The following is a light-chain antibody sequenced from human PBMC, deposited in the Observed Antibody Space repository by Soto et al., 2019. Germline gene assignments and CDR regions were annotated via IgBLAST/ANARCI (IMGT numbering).Light chain of an antibody. CDR1: SSDIGAYNY. J-gene: IGLJ3*02. CDR2: EVT. CDR3: SAYRRGSTWE. V-gene: IGLV2-14*01. Sequence: QSALTQPASVSGSPGQSITISCTGTSSDIGAYNYVSWYQQHPGKAPKLIIYEVTDRPSGVSDRFSGSKSGNTASLTISGLQAEDEAEYYCSAYRRGSTWELGGGTKLTVL.